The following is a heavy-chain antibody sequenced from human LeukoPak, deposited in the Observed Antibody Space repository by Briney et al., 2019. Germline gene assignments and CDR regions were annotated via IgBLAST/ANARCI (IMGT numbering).Heavy chain of an antibody. CDR2: INSDGSST. D-gene: IGHD3-22*01. CDR1: GFTFSSYW. J-gene: IGHJ4*02. CDR3: ARDKEDTYYYDSSGQFDY. V-gene: IGHV3-74*01. Sequence: PGGSLRLSCAASGFTFSSYWMHWVRQAPGKGLVWVSRINSDGSSTSYADSVKGRFTISRDNAKNTLYLQMNSLRAEDTAVYYCARDKEDTYYYDSSGQFDYWGQGTLVTVSS.